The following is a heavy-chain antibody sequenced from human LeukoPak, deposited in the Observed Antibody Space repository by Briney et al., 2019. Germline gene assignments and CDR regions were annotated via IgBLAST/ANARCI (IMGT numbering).Heavy chain of an antibody. CDR2: SDYSGST. J-gene: IGHJ4*02. CDR1: GFSVSCISYY. V-gene: IGHV4-39*07. D-gene: IGHD1-26*01. Sequence: SETLSLNCTVYGFSVSCISYYWGWIRQPPGKGLGWIGSSDYSGSTYYNPALKSRVTISVDTSTNQFSLKLSSVTAADTAVYYCARGVGTVGANLRKIFDYWGQGTLVTVSS. CDR3: ARGVGTVGANLRKIFDY.